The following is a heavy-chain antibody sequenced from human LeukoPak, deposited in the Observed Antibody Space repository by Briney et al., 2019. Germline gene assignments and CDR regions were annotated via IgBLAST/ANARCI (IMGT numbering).Heavy chain of an antibody. J-gene: IGHJ4*02. D-gene: IGHD4-17*01. CDR2: IYHSGST. CDR1: GGSISSGGYS. Sequence: PSQTLSLTCAVSGGSISSGGYSWRWLRQPPGKGLEWIGYIYHSGSTYYNPSLKSRVTISVDRSKNQFSLKLSSVTAADTAVYYCARGSGYGDYYDYWGQGTLVTVSS. CDR3: ARGSGYGDYYDY. V-gene: IGHV4-30-2*01.